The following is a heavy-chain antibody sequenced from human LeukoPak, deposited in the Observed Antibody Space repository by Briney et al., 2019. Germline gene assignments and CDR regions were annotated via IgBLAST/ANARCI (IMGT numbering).Heavy chain of an antibody. CDR2: ISSSSSTI. Sequence: PGGSLRLSCAASGFTFSSHSMNWVRQAPGRGLEWVSYISSSSSTIYYADSVKGRFTISRDNAKNSLYLQMNGLRAEDTAVYYCARDVGGNDYWGQGTLVTVSS. J-gene: IGHJ4*02. CDR3: ARDVGGNDY. D-gene: IGHD4-23*01. CDR1: GFTFSSHS. V-gene: IGHV3-48*01.